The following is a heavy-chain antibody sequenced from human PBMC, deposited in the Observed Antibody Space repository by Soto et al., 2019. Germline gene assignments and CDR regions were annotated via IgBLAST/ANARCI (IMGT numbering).Heavy chain of an antibody. CDR2: ISWNSGSI. Sequence: PGGCLRLSSAASGFTVDDYAMHWVRQAPGKGLEWVSGISWNSGSIGYADSVKGRFTISRDNAKNSLYLQMNSLRAEDTALYYCAKPKGTTAAGPYFDYWGQGNLVPVSS. CDR3: AKPKGTTAAGPYFDY. CDR1: GFTVDDYA. V-gene: IGHV3-9*01. J-gene: IGHJ4*02. D-gene: IGHD6-13*01.